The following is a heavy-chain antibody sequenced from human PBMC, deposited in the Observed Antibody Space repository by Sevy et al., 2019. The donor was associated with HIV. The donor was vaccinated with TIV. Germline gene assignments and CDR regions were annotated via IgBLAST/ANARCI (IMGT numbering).Heavy chain of an antibody. V-gene: IGHV1-18*01. D-gene: IGHD2-8*01. Sequence: ASVKVSCKASGYTFTTYNIVWVRQAPGQGLEWLAWMSPYNGNKNYAQRVQGRVTMTTDTFTDTVFLELRSLEFDDTATYYCARGSTSWYDYWGQGTLVTVS. J-gene: IGHJ4*02. CDR2: MSPYNGNK. CDR3: ARGSTSWYDY. CDR1: GYTFTTYN.